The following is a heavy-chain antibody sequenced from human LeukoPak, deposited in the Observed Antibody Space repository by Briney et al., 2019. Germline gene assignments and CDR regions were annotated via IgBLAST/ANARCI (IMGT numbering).Heavy chain of an antibody. CDR2: INSDGSST. CDR1: GLTFSGYW. D-gene: IGHD3-10*01. J-gene: IGHJ4*02. CDR3: AREGKYASGGYDY. V-gene: IGHV3-74*01. Sequence: GGSLTLSCAASGLTFSGYWMHWVRHAPGEGLVWVSRINSDGSSTSYADSVKGRFTISRDNANNTLYLQMDSLRAEDSAVYFCAREGKYASGGYDYWGQGTLVTVCS.